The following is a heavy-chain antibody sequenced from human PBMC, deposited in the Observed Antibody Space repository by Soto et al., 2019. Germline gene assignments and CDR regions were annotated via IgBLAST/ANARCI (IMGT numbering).Heavy chain of an antibody. V-gene: IGHV3-15*07. Sequence: EVQLVESGGGLVKPGGSLRLSCAASGITFSNAWINWVRQAPGKGLEWVGRIKSKTDGGTTDYAAPVQGRFAISRDDSKTVVYLQMNSLKTEDTAIFYCTLDSDSTMTVVRFDYWGHGTLVTVSS. D-gene: IGHD3-22*01. J-gene: IGHJ4*01. CDR1: GITFSNAW. CDR3: TLDSDSTMTVVRFDY. CDR2: IKSKTDGGTT.